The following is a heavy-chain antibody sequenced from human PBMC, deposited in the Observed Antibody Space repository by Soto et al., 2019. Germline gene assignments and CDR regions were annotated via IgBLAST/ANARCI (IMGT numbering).Heavy chain of an antibody. CDR2: IYYSGST. J-gene: IGHJ4*02. V-gene: IGHV4-39*01. Sequence: SETLSLTCTVSGGSISSSSYYWGWIRQPPGKGLEWIGSIYYSGSTYYNPSLKCRVTISVDTSKNQFSLRLSSVTAADTAVYYCARPEDSSSSFDYWGQGTLVTVSS. D-gene: IGHD6-6*01. CDR1: GGSISSSSYY. CDR3: ARPEDSSSSFDY.